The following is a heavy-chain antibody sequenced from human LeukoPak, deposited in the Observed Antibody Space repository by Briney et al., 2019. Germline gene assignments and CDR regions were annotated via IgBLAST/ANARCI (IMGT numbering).Heavy chain of an antibody. J-gene: IGHJ3*02. CDR2: IYYGGST. D-gene: IGHD2-15*01. V-gene: IGHV4-59*01. CDR3: ARGYCSGGSCLPNLDAFDI. Sequence: SETLSLTCTVSGGSISSYYWSWIWQPPGKGLEWIGYIYYGGSTNYNPSLKSRVTISVDTSKNQFSLKLSSVTAADTAVYYCARGYCSGGSCLPNLDAFDIWGQGTMVTVSS. CDR1: GGSISSYY.